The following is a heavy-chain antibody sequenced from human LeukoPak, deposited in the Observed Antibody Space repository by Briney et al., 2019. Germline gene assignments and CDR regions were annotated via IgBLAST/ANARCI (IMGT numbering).Heavy chain of an antibody. CDR2: ISAYNGNT. V-gene: IGHV1-18*01. J-gene: IGHJ4*02. D-gene: IGHD1-26*01. Sequence: ASVKVSRKASGYTFTSYGISWVRQAPGQGLEWMGWISAYNGNTNYAQKLQGRVTMTTDTSTSTAYMELRSLRSDDTAVYYCARFQLVVGATYYFDYWGQGTLVTVSS. CDR3: ARFQLVVGATYYFDY. CDR1: GYTFTSYG.